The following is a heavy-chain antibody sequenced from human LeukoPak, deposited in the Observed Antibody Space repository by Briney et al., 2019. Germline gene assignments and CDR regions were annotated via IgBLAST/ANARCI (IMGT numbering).Heavy chain of an antibody. CDR2: MNPNSGNT. J-gene: IGHJ5*02. D-gene: IGHD2-21*02. Sequence: GASVKVSCKASGYTFTSYDINWVRQAPGQGLEWMGWMNPNSGNTGYAQKFQGRVTMTRNTSISTAYMELSSLRSEDTAVYYCARGVRTARGDWFDPWGQGTLVTVSS. V-gene: IGHV1-8*01. CDR3: ARGVRTARGDWFDP. CDR1: GYTFTSYD.